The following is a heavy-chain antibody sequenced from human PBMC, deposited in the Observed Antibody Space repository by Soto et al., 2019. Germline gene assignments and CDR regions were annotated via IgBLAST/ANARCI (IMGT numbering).Heavy chain of an antibody. J-gene: IGHJ4*02. V-gene: IGHV3-9*01. CDR1: GFTFDDYA. D-gene: IGHD3-9*01. CDR3: AKEKTYYDILTGYYQGGDYFDY. Sequence: DVQLVESGGGLVQPGRSLRLSCAASGFTFDDYAMHWVRQAPGKGLEWVSGISWNSGSIGYADSVKGRFTISRDNAKNSLYLQMNSLRAEDTALYYCAKEKTYYDILTGYYQGGDYFDYWGQGTLVTVSS. CDR2: ISWNSGSI.